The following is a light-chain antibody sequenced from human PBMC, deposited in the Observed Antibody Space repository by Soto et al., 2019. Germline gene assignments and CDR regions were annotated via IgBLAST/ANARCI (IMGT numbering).Light chain of an antibody. J-gene: IGKJ2*01. CDR2: AAY. CDR3: QQSYSFPFT. Sequence: DIQMTQSPSSLSASVGDRVTITCRANQTINRYLNWYQQKQGTAPKLLLYAAYSLQEGGPSRFRGSETVTDFSIHISNLQPEDFAAYSCQQSYSFPFTFGQGTKLEIK. V-gene: IGKV1-39*01. CDR1: QTINRY.